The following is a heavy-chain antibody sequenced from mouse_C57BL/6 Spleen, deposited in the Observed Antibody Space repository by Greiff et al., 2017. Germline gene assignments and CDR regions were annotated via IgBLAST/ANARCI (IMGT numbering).Heavy chain of an antibody. CDR1: GFTFSDYY. J-gene: IGHJ3*01. CDR2: INYDGSST. Sequence: EVKLVESEGGLVQPGSSMKLSCTASGFTFSDYYMAWVRQVPEKGLEWVANINYDGSSTYYLDSLKSRFIISRDNAKNILYLQMRSLKSEDTATYYCARDGYDGGFAYWGQGTLVTVSA. V-gene: IGHV5-16*01. D-gene: IGHD2-2*01. CDR3: ARDGYDGGFAY.